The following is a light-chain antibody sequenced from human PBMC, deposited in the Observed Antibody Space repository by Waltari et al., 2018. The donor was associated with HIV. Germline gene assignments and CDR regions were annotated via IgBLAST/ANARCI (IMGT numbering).Light chain of an antibody. Sequence: QSALTQPASVSGSPGQSITISCTGTSSHIGAYNYVSWYQHHPGKVPKLLLYEVTKRPAGVSHRFSGSKSGNTASLTIYGLQAEDEADLYCTSYTSISTLVFGTGTKVTVL. CDR1: SSHIGAYNY. V-gene: IGLV2-14*01. CDR3: TSYTSISTLV. CDR2: EVT. J-gene: IGLJ1*01.